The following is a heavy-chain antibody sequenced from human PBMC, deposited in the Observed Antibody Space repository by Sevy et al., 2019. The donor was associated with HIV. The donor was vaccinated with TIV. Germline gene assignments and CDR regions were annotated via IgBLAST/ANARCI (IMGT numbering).Heavy chain of an antibody. J-gene: IGHJ4*02. CDR1: GYTFTGYY. CDR2: INPNRGGT. V-gene: IGHV1-2*02. Sequence: ASVKVSCKASGYTFTGYYMHWVRQAPGQGLEWMGWINPNRGGTNYAQKFQGRVTMTRDTSISTAYMELSRLRSDDTAVYYCASALYCSSTSCYKSPDYWGQGTLVTVSS. CDR3: ASALYCSSTSCYKSPDY. D-gene: IGHD2-2*02.